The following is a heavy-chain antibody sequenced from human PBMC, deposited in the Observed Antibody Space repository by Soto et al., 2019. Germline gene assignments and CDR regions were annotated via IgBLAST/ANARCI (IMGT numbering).Heavy chain of an antibody. D-gene: IGHD3-22*01. J-gene: IGHJ3*02. CDR3: TRELLFYDSDGFSWDDAFDI. CDR2: IYQSGST. Sequence: SETLSLTCAVSGGSLSSSAYSWSWIRQPPGKGLEWIGFIYQSGSTYYNPSLKSRVTMSLDRPKNQFSLKLSSVTAADTAVYYCTRELLFYDSDGFSWDDAFDIWGQGTMVTVSS. V-gene: IGHV4-30-2*01. CDR1: GGSLSSSAYS.